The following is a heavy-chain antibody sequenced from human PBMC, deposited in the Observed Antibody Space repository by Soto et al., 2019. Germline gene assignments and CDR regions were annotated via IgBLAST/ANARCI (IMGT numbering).Heavy chain of an antibody. J-gene: IGHJ6*02. CDR1: GFTFSSYG. Sequence: QVQLVESGGGVVQPGRSLRLSCAASGFTFSSYGMHWVRQAPGKGLEWVAVISYDGSNKYYADSVKGRFTISRDNSKNTLYLQMYSLRAEDTALYYCAKDYAPVGSGRYYYCMDVWGQGTTVTVSS. CDR2: ISYDGSNK. V-gene: IGHV3-30*18. D-gene: IGHD6-19*01. CDR3: AKDYAPVGSGRYYYCMDV.